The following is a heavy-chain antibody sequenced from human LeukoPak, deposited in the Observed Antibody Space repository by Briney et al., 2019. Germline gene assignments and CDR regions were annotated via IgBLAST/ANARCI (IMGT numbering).Heavy chain of an antibody. J-gene: IGHJ4*02. Sequence: SETLSLTCTVSGGSISSYYWSWIRQPPGKGLEWIAYIYYGGGIIYNPSLKSRATISVDTSKKQFSLNLSSVTAADTAVYFCARGAESPFDYWGQGTLVTVSS. CDR1: GGSISSYY. CDR2: IYYGGGI. V-gene: IGHV4-59*01. CDR3: ARGAESPFDY.